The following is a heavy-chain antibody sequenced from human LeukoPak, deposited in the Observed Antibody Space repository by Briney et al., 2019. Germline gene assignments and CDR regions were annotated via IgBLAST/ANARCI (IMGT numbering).Heavy chain of an antibody. J-gene: IGHJ4*02. CDR1: GGSISSSSYY. CDR3: ASQSVAGKSDY. CDR2: IYYSGST. D-gene: IGHD6-19*01. V-gene: IGHV4-39*01. Sequence: PSETLPLTCTVSGGSISSSSYYWGWIRQPPGKGLEWIGSIYYSGSTYYNPSLKSRVTISVDTSKNQFSLKLSSVTAADTAVYYCASQSVAGKSDYWGQGTLVTVSS.